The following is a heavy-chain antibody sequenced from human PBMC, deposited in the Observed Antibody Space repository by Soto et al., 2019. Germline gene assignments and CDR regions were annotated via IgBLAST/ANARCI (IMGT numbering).Heavy chain of an antibody. CDR3: GRTIAVAGPDAFDR. J-gene: IGHJ3*02. D-gene: IGHD6-19*01. CDR1: RFTFSYYA. CDR2: ILSDGSKQ. V-gene: IGHV3-30*04. Sequence: PGGSLRLSCAASRFTFSYYAMHWIRQAPGKGLEWMAVILSDGSKQYYAESVKGRFTISRDNSKSTLYLQMNSLRVEDTAVYYRGRTIAVAGPDAFDRWGQGTMVTVSS.